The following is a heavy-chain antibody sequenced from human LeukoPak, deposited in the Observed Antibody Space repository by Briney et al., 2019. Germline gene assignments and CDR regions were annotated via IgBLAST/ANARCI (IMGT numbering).Heavy chain of an antibody. CDR1: GGSFSGYY. D-gene: IGHD5-18*01. CDR3: ASGLEKYSYGYVEWFDP. CDR2: MNYSERT. V-gene: IGHV4-34*01. J-gene: IGHJ5*02. Sequence: PSETLSLTCAVYGGSFSGYYWSWIRRPPGKGLEWIGDMNYSERTNYNPSLKSRVSISVDTSKNQFSLKLSTVTAADTAAYYCASGLEKYSYGYVEWFDPWGQGTLVTVSS.